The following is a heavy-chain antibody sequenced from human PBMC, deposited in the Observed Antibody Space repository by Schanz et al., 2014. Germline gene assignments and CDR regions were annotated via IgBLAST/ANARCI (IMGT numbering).Heavy chain of an antibody. V-gene: IGHV3-23*04. J-gene: IGHJ4*02. CDR2: FNDGGVNK. Sequence: EVQLVQSGGGLVQPGGSLRLSCLASGFAFSSYGMNWVRQAPGKGLEWVSSFNDGGVNKYYADSVKGRFTISRDNSKNTVYIQMNSLRAEDTAVYYCARGGPAYYFDDWGQGTLVTVSS. CDR1: GFAFSSYG. CDR3: ARGGPAYYFDD.